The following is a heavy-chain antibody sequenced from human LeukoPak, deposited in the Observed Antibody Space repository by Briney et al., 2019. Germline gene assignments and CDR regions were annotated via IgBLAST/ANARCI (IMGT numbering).Heavy chain of an antibody. J-gene: IGHJ5*02. D-gene: IGHD3-22*01. V-gene: IGHV3-21*01. CDR3: ARSVTMIVDWFDP. CDR1: GITLFSYN. Sequence: GGSLRLSCAASGITLFSYNMNWVRQAPGQGLEWVSPTCSDSKYIYYTDSVKGRFTRDKAKNSLYLQMNSLRAEDTAVYYCARSVTMIVDWFDPWGQGTLVTVSS. CDR2: TCSDSKYI.